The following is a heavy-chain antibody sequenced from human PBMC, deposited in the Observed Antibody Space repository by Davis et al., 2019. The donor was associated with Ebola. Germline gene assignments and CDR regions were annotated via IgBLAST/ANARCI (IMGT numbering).Heavy chain of an antibody. CDR1: GYSFATHW. CDR3: ARGVTPLGHDH. D-gene: IGHD4-23*01. V-gene: IGHV5-51*01. Sequence: KVSCKGSGYSFATHWIGWVRQMPGKALEWMGIIYPGDSETRYSPSFQGQVTISADKSLSTAYLQWNSLKASDTAMYYCARGVTPLGHDHWGQGTLVTVSS. CDR2: IYPGDSET. J-gene: IGHJ4*02.